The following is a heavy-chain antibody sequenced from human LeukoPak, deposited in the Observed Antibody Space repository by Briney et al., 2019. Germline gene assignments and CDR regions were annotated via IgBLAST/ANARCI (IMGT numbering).Heavy chain of an antibody. Sequence: GGSLTLSCAASGFTFSSYAMSWLRQATGKGLEWVLVISGSGGNTYYADSVKGRFTISRDNSKNTLYLQMNSLRAEDTAVYYCAKGGITMIVVVIQYYFDYWGQGTLVTVSS. CDR1: GFTFSSYA. J-gene: IGHJ4*02. D-gene: IGHD3-22*01. CDR2: ISGSGGNT. V-gene: IGHV3-23*01. CDR3: AKGGITMIVVVIQYYFDY.